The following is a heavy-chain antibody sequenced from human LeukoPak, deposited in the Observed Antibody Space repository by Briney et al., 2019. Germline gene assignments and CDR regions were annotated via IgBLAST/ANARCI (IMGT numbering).Heavy chain of an antibody. CDR2: LHPNSGTA. D-gene: IGHD4-17*01. CDR3: ARVRNDYGDYEWFDP. Sequence: ASVKVSCKASGYTFTNYDINWVRQATGQGLEWMGWLHPNSGTAGYAQNFQGRVTITGDTSTSTAYMELRSLRSDDTAVYYCARVRNDYGDYEWFDPWGQGTLVTVSS. V-gene: IGHV1-8*03. CDR1: GYTFTNYD. J-gene: IGHJ5*02.